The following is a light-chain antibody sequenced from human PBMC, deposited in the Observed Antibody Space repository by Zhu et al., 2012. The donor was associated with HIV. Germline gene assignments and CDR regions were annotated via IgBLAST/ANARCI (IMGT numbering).Light chain of an antibody. Sequence: DIQLTQSPSFLSASVGDRVTITCRASQDISSDLAWYQQTPGKAPKLLISAASTLQVGVPSTFSGSGSGTEFTLTISGLQPEDSATYHCQQLNSYPHTFGQGTKVEI. CDR1: QDISSD. J-gene: IGKJ2*01. V-gene: IGKV1-9*01. CDR2: AAS. CDR3: QQLNSYPHT.